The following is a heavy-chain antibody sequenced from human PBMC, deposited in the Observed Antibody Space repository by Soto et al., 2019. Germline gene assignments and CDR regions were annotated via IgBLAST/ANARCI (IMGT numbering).Heavy chain of an antibody. CDR2: INTDGSST. CDR3: TKRGLVTFGLSY. Sequence: EVQLVESGGGLVQPGGSLRLSCAVSGFTFSSFWMHWVRQAPGEGLVWVSRINTDGSSTSYADSVKGRFTISRDNAKNTLYLQMSSLRVEDTAMYYCTKRGLVTFGLSYWGQGTLVTVSS. D-gene: IGHD3-10*01. V-gene: IGHV3-74*01. J-gene: IGHJ4*02. CDR1: GFTFSSFW.